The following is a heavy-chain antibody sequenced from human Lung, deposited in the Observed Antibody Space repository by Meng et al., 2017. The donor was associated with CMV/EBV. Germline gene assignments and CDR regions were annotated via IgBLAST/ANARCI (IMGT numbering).Heavy chain of an antibody. D-gene: IGHD6-13*01. Sequence: FTFSSYAMNWVRQAPGKGLEWLSLISGNGRATFYADSVKGRFTISRDNSKNTLYLQMNSLRSEDTAVYYCARESRGAAAGWRWFDPWGQGTLVTVSS. CDR3: ARESRGAAAGWRWFDP. V-gene: IGHV3-23*01. CDR2: ISGNGRAT. J-gene: IGHJ5*02. CDR1: FTFSSYA.